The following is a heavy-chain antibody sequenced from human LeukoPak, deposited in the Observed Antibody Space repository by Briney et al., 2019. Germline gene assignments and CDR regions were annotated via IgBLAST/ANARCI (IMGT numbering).Heavy chain of an antibody. V-gene: IGHV3-30*03. CDR1: GFTFSSYD. CDR2: TSYDRFNK. CDR3: ARGQYYGSGSPDY. Sequence: GGSLRLSCAASGFTFSSYDMHWVRQAPGKGLEWVAVTSYDRFNKYYGDSVKGRFTISRDNSKNTLYLQMNSLRAEDTAVYYCARGQYYGSGSPDYWGQEPWSPSPQ. D-gene: IGHD3-10*01. J-gene: IGHJ4*01.